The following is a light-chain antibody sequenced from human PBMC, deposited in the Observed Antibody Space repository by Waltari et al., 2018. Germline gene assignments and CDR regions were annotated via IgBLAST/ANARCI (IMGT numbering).Light chain of an antibody. CDR3: QQYYSTSWT. J-gene: IGKJ1*01. CDR2: WAS. CDR1: QSVLYSSNNNNY. Sequence: DIVMTQSPDSLAVSLGERATINCKSSQSVLYSSNNNNYLAWYQQKPGQPPKLLIYWASIRESWVPDRFSGSGSGTDFTLTISSLQAEDVAVYYCQQYYSTSWTFGQGTKVEIK. V-gene: IGKV4-1*01.